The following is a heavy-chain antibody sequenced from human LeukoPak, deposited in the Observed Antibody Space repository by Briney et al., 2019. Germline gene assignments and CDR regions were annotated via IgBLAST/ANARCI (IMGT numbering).Heavy chain of an antibody. CDR3: ARDLYDSTTQHHPPHFDS. J-gene: IGHJ4*02. D-gene: IGHD2/OR15-2a*01. Sequence: GSLRLSCAASGFTFSSYEMNWVRQAPGKGLEWIGSVFHTGSTYYNPSLKSRVTISVDSSMNQFSLKMRSVTAADTAFYYCARDLYDSTTQHHPPHFDSWGQGTLVTVSS. CDR2: VFHTGST. CDR1: GFTFSSYE. V-gene: IGHV4-38-2*02.